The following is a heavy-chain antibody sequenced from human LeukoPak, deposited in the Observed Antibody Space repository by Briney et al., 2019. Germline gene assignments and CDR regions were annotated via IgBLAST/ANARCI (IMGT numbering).Heavy chain of an antibody. J-gene: IGHJ4*02. CDR1: GYTFTSYD. CDR3: ATFYDILTGYHIDY. CDR2: MNPNSGNT. D-gene: IGHD3-9*01. V-gene: IGHV1-8*01. Sequence: GASVKVSCKASGYTFTSYDINWVRQATGQGHEWMGWMNPNSGNTGYAQKFQGRVTMTRNTSISTACMELSSLRSEDTAVYYCATFYDILTGYHIDYWGQGTLVTVSS.